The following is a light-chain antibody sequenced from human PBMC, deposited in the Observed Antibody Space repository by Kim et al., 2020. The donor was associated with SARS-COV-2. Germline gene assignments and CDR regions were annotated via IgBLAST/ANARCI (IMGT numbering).Light chain of an antibody. V-gene: IGLV6-57*02. CDR3: QSYDSSNVV. CDR2: EDN. Sequence: KSLTLSCPGSSGSIASNYVQWYQQRPGSAPTTVIYEDNQRPSGVPDRFSGSIDSSSNSASLTISGLKTEDEADYYCQSYDSSNVVFGGGTQLTVL. CDR1: SGSIASNY. J-gene: IGLJ2*01.